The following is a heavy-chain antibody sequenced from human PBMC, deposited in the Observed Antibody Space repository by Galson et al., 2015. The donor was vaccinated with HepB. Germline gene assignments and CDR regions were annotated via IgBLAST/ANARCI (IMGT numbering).Heavy chain of an antibody. D-gene: IGHD3-3*01. J-gene: IGHJ4*02. CDR3: AKEIPEGRFLDSPLGGGVSGSTY. CDR1: GFTFSSYG. CDR2: ISYDGSNK. V-gene: IGHV3-30*18. Sequence: SLRLSCAASGFTFSSYGMHWVRRAPGKGLEWVAVISYDGSNKYYADSVKGRFTISRDNSKNTLYLQMNSLRAEDTAVYYCAKEIPEGRFLDSPLGGGVSGSTYWGQGTLVTVSS.